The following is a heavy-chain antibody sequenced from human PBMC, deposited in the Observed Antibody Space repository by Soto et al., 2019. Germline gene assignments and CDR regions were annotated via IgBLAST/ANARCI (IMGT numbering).Heavy chain of an antibody. CDR2: IWYDGSNK. Sequence: QVQLVESGGGVVQPGRSLRLSCAASGFTFSSYGMHWVRQAPGKGLEWVAVIWYDGSNKYYADSVKGRFTISRDNSMYTLYLQMTSLRAEDTAVYYCARAMSYGDYKYYYYYGMDVWGQGTTVTVSS. CDR1: GFTFSSYG. D-gene: IGHD4-17*01. CDR3: ARAMSYGDYKYYYYYGMDV. V-gene: IGHV3-33*01. J-gene: IGHJ6*02.